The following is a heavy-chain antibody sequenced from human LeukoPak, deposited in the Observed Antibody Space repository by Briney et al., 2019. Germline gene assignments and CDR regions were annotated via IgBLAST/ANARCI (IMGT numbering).Heavy chain of an antibody. CDR1: GYSISSGYY. J-gene: IGHJ4*02. CDR3: ARSGQLLELQENDY. V-gene: IGHV4-38-2*01. CDR2: IYHSGST. D-gene: IGHD2-2*01. Sequence: SETLSLTCAVSGYSISSGYYWGWIRQPPGQGLEWIGSIYHSGSTYYNPSLKSRVTISVDTSKNQFSLKLSSVTAADTAVYYCARSGQLLELQENDYWGQGTLVTVSS.